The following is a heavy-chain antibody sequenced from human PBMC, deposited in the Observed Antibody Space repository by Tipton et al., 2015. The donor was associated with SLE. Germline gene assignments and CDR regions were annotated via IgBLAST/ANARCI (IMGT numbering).Heavy chain of an antibody. CDR2: IYYGGGT. CDR1: GDSLSGQY. Sequence: TLSLTCSVYGDSLSGQYWSWIRQPPGKGLEWIGNIYYGGGTYYNPSLESRVTISLDKSNNHFSLRLSSLTAADTAVYYCARGPDYSNYYFYRMDVWGQGTTVTVSS. CDR3: ARGPDYSNYYFYRMDV. V-gene: IGHV4-31*09. J-gene: IGHJ6*02. D-gene: IGHD4-11*01.